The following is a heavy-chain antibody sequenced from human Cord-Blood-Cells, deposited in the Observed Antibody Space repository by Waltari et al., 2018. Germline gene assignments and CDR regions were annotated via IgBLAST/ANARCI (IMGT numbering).Heavy chain of an antibody. CDR2: IYPGYSDT. CDR3: ARHGPIAAAGTAFDI. J-gene: IGHJ3*02. V-gene: IGHV5-51*01. Sequence: EVQLVQAGAEVKKPGESMKISWKGSGYSCTSFWIGWVRQMPGKGPEWMGIIYPGYSDTRYSPFFQGQVTISADKSISTAYLQWSSLKASDTAMYYCARHGPIAAAGTAFDIWGQGTMVTVSS. D-gene: IGHD6-13*01. CDR1: GYSCTSFW.